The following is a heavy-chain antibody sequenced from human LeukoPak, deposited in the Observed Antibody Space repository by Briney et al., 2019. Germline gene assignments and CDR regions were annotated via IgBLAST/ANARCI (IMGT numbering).Heavy chain of an antibody. CDR1: GFTFSSYA. D-gene: IGHD3-10*01. V-gene: IGHV3-30-3*01. CDR3: ARDLQGIGHYYFDY. Sequence: PGGSLRLSCAASGFTFSSYAMHWVRQAPGKGLEWVAVISYDGSNKYYADSVKGRFTISRDNSKNTLYLQMNSLRAEDTAVYYCARDLQGIGHYYFDYWGQGTLVTVSS. CDR2: ISYDGSNK. J-gene: IGHJ4*02.